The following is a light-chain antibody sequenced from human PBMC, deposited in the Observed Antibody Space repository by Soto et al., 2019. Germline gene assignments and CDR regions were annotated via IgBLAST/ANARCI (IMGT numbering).Light chain of an antibody. Sequence: QSALTQPRSVPGSPGQSVTISCTGTNSDVGGYNYVSWYLQHPGKAPKLMIYDVSKRPSGVPDRFSGSKSGNTASLTISGLQAEDEADYYCCSYAGSYTHVFGTGTKLTVL. CDR2: DVS. CDR1: NSDVGGYNY. V-gene: IGLV2-11*01. J-gene: IGLJ1*01. CDR3: CSYAGSYTHV.